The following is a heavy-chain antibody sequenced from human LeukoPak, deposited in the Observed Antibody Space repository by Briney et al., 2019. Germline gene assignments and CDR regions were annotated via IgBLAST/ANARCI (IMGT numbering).Heavy chain of an antibody. V-gene: IGHV4-61*05. CDR1: GGSISSSSYY. CDR2: IYYSGST. Sequence: SETLSLTCTVSGGSISSSSYYWGCIRQPPGKGLECVGYIYYSGSTNYNPSLKSRVTISVATSKNQFSLKLSSVTAADTAVYYCAKVPDPEVGVTGWDYFDYWGQGTLVTVSS. J-gene: IGHJ4*02. CDR3: AKVPDPEVGVTGWDYFDY. D-gene: IGHD1-26*01.